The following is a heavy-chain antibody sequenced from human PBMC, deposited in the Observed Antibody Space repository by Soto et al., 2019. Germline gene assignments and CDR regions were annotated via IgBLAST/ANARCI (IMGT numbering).Heavy chain of an antibody. D-gene: IGHD2-15*01. J-gene: IGHJ1*01. V-gene: IGHV3-23*01. Sequence: EVQLLESGGGLVQPGGSLRLSCAASGFTFSSYAMSWVRQAPGKGLEWVSAISGSGGSTYYADSVKGRFTISRDNSKNTLYLQMNSLRAEDTAVYYCAKITRGWGRIVVVVAATMGYFQHWGQGTLVTVSS. CDR1: GFTFSSYA. CDR2: ISGSGGST. CDR3: AKITRGWGRIVVVVAATMGYFQH.